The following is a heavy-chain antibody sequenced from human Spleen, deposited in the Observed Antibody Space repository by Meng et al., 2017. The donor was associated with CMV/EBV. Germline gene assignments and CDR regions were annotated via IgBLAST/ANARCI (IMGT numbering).Heavy chain of an antibody. D-gene: IGHD3-22*01. J-gene: IGHJ3*02. CDR2: IKQDGSEK. Sequence: GESLKISCAAPGFTFSSYWMSWVRQAPGKGLEWVANIKQDGSEKYYVDSVKGRFTISRDNAKNSLYLQMNSLRAEDTAVYYCAREKAFINYYDSSGYGGDAFDIWGQGTMVTVSS. CDR1: GFTFSSYW. V-gene: IGHV3-7*01. CDR3: AREKAFINYYDSSGYGGDAFDI.